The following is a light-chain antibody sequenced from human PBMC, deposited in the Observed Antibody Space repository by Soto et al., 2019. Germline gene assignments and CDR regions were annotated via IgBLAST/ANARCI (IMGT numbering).Light chain of an antibody. CDR1: SSDVGDYNY. CDR3: SSYTGSNIPI. CDR2: EVS. J-gene: IGLJ2*01. Sequence: QSALTQPPSASGSPGQSVAISCTGTSSDVGDYNYVSWYQHHPGKAPKLMIYEVSKRPSGVPDRFSGSKSGNTASLTVSGLQAEDEADYYCSSYTGSNIPIFGGGTKLTVL. V-gene: IGLV2-8*01.